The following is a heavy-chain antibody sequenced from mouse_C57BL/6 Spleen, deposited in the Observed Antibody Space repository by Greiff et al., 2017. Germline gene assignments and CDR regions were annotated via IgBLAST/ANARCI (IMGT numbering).Heavy chain of an antibody. Sequence: QVQLKQSGPELVKPGASVKISCKASGYAFSSSWMNWVKQRPGKGLEWIGRIYPGDGDTNYNGKFKGKDTLTADKSSRTAYMQLSSLTSEDSAVXFCAREGGEGFDYWGQGTTLTVSS. CDR2: IYPGDGDT. CDR3: AREGGEGFDY. V-gene: IGHV1-82*01. J-gene: IGHJ2*01. CDR1: GYAFSSSW.